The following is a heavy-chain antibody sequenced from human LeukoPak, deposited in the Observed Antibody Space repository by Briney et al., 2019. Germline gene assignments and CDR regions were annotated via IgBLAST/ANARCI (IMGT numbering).Heavy chain of an antibody. D-gene: IGHD3-10*01. CDR3: ASSYYYGSGSSPLYNWFDP. Sequence: SETLSLTCAVYGGSFSGYYWSWIRQPPGKGLEWIGEINHSGSTNYNPSLKSRVTISVDTSKNQFSLKLSSVTAADTAVYYCASSYYYGSGSSPLYNWFDPWGQGTLVTVPS. CDR2: INHSGST. J-gene: IGHJ5*02. V-gene: IGHV4-34*01. CDR1: GGSFSGYY.